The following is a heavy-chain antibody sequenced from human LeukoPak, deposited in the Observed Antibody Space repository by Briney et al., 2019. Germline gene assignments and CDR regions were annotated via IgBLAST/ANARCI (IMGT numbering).Heavy chain of an antibody. CDR3: ARPSAGYYYDSSGYYYAY. V-gene: IGHV3-15*05. J-gene: IGHJ4*02. CDR1: GITFSNAW. D-gene: IGHD3-22*01. Sequence: GGSLRLSCAASGITFSNAWMNWVRQAPGKGLEWLARIKSKADGGTTDYAAPVKGRFTISRDNAKNTLYLQMNSLRAEDTAVYYCARPSAGYYYDSSGYYYAYWGQGTLVTVSS. CDR2: IKSKADGGTT.